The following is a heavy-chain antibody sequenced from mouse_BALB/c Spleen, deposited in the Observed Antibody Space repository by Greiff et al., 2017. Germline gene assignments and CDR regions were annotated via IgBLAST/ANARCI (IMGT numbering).Heavy chain of an antibody. D-gene: IGHD2-3*01. CDR3: AREHRIYGSGYSSAMDY. CDR1: GFSLTGYG. J-gene: IGHJ4*01. V-gene: IGHV2-6-7*01. Sequence: VQRVESGPGLVAPSQSLSITCTVSGFSLTGYGVNWVRQPPGKGLEWLGMIWGDGSTDYNSALKSRLSISKDNSKSQVFLKMNSLQTDDTARYYCAREHRIYGSGYSSAMDYWGQGTSVTVSS. CDR2: IWGDGST.